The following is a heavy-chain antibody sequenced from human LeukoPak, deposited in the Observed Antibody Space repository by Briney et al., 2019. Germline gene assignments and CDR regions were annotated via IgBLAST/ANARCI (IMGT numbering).Heavy chain of an antibody. CDR3: AREDSSGWVYFDY. D-gene: IGHD6-19*01. Sequence: GSSVKVSCKASGYTFTDYYMHWVRQAPGQGLEWMGWINPDSGATNYAQKFQGRVTMTRDTSISTAHMELSRLRSDDTAVYYCAREDSSGWVYFDYWGQGTLVTVSS. V-gene: IGHV1-2*02. CDR1: GYTFTDYY. CDR2: INPDSGAT. J-gene: IGHJ4*02.